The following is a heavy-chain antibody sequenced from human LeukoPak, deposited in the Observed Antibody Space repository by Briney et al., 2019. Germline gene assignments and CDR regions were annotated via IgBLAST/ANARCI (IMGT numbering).Heavy chain of an antibody. CDR2: ISGDGDST. D-gene: IGHD6-19*01. Sequence: GGSLRLSCAASGFTFDDYAVHWVRQAPGKGLEWVSLISGDGDSTYFADSVKGRFTISRDNSKNSLYLQMNSLRTEDTALYYCAKDLFSGTVATPYFYYYGMDVWGQGTTVTVSS. CDR1: GFTFDDYA. V-gene: IGHV3-43*02. CDR3: AKDLFSGTVATPYFYYYGMDV. J-gene: IGHJ6*02.